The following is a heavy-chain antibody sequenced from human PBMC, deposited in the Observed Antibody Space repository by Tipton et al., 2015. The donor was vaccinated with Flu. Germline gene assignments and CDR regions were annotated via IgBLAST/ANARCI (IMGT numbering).Heavy chain of an antibody. CDR1: GGSFSGYY. Sequence: TLSLTCAVYGGSFSGYYWSWIRQPPGKGLEWIGEINHSGSTNYNPSLKSRVTISVDTSKNQFSLKLSSVTAADTAVYYCARGCIAAAGTPFWDYWGQGTLVTVSS. CDR2: INHSGST. V-gene: IGHV4-34*01. D-gene: IGHD6-13*01. J-gene: IGHJ4*02. CDR3: ARGCIAAAGTPFWDY.